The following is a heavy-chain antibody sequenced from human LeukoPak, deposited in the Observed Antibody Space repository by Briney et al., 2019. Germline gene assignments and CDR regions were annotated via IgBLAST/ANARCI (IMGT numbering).Heavy chain of an antibody. D-gene: IGHD2-15*01. CDR1: GFTFTSYA. CDR2: ISGSGGST. V-gene: IGHV3-23*01. CDR3: AKDRTLGRVVVVAATPNY. J-gene: IGHJ4*02. Sequence: GGTLRLSCAASGFTFTSYAMSWVRQAPGKGLEWVATISGSGGSTYYADSVKGRFTISRDNSKNTLYLQMNSLRAEDTAVYYCAKDRTLGRVVVVAATPNYWGQGTLVTVSS.